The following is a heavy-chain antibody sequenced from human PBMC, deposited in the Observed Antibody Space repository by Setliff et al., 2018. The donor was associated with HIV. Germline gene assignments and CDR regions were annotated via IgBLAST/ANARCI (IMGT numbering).Heavy chain of an antibody. Sequence: SETLSLTCAVYGGSFSGYYWSWIRQPPGKGLEWIGEINHSGSTHYNPSLKRRVTISIDKSKKQFSLKVRSVTAADTAVYYCARGSGVAAGAFDSWGQGTLVTVSS. J-gene: IGHJ4*02. V-gene: IGHV4-34*01. D-gene: IGHD6-13*01. CDR1: GGSFSGYY. CDR3: ARGSGVAAGAFDS. CDR2: INHSGST.